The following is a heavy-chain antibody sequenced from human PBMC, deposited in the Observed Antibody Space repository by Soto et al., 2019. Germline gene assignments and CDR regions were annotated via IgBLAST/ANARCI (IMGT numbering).Heavy chain of an antibody. Sequence: PSETLSLTCAVSGGSISRGGYSWSWIRQPPGKGLEWIGYIYHSGSTYYNPSLKSRVTISVDRSKNQFSLKLSSVTAADTAVYYCARWWMHAPRFDPWGQGTLVTVSS. CDR1: GGSISRGGYS. D-gene: IGHD2-8*01. V-gene: IGHV4-30-2*01. CDR3: ARWWMHAPRFDP. J-gene: IGHJ5*02. CDR2: IYHSGST.